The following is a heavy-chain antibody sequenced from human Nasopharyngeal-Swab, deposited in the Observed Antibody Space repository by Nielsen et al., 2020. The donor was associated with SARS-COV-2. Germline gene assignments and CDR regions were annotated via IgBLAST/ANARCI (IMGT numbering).Heavy chain of an antibody. CDR2: ISGSGGST. CDR3: AKDRGYCSGGSCYKFDY. Sequence: GESLKISCAASGFTFSSYAMSWVRHAPGKGLEWVSAISGSGGSTYYADSVKGRFTISRDNSKNTLYLQMNSLRAEDTAVYYCAKDRGYCSGGSCYKFDYWGQGTLVTVSS. V-gene: IGHV3-23*01. J-gene: IGHJ4*02. CDR1: GFTFSSYA. D-gene: IGHD2-15*01.